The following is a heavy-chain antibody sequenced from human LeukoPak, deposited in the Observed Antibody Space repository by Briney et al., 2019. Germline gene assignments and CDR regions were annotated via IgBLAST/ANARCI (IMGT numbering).Heavy chain of an antibody. J-gene: IGHJ4*02. D-gene: IGHD5-12*01. CDR2: ISANGGST. CDR1: GLRFRSYA. CDR3: AKDRVWATSPRTIDY. Sequence: GGSLRLSCAASGLRFRSYAMNWVRQAPGKGLEWVSGISANGGSTYYADSVKGRFTISRDNSKNTLYVQMNSLRAEDTAIYYCAKDRVWATSPRTIDYWGQGTLVTVSS. V-gene: IGHV3-23*01.